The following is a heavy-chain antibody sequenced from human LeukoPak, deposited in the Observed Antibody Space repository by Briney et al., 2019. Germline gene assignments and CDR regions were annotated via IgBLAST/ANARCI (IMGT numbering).Heavy chain of an antibody. CDR3: ARVKAVAVYSAPDY. J-gene: IGHJ4*02. D-gene: IGHD6-19*01. Sequence: GGSLRLSCAASGFTFSDYYMSWIRQAPGKGLEWVSYISSSGSTICYADSVKGRFTISRDNAKNSLYLRMNSLRAEDTAVCYCARVKAVAVYSAPDYWGQGTLVTVSS. CDR1: GFTFSDYY. CDR2: ISSSGSTI. V-gene: IGHV3-11*01.